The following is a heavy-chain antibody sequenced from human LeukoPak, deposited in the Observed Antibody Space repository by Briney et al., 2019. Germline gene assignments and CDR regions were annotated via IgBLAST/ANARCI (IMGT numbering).Heavy chain of an antibody. Sequence: PGGSLRLSCAASGFTFNDFAMHWVRQTPGKGLEWVSGISWNSGSIGHADSVKGRFTISKDNAKNSLYLQMNSLRAEDTAVYYCARAGGSTVSHSDYWGQGTLVTVSS. V-gene: IGHV3-9*01. CDR1: GFTFNDFA. D-gene: IGHD4-17*01. CDR2: ISWNSGSI. CDR3: ARAGGSTVSHSDY. J-gene: IGHJ4*02.